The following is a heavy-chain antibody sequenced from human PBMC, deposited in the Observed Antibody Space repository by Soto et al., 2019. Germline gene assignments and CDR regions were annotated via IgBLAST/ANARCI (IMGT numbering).Heavy chain of an antibody. V-gene: IGHV3-30-3*01. D-gene: IGHD6-13*01. CDR1: GFTFSSYA. J-gene: IGHJ4*02. CDR3: ANQGIAAAGTSGGLDY. Sequence: GGSLRLSCAASGFTFSSYAMHWVRQAPGKGLEWVAVISYDGSNKYYADSVKGRFTISRDNSKNTLYLQMNSLRAEDTAVYYCANQGIAAAGTSGGLDYWGQGTLVTVSS. CDR2: ISYDGSNK.